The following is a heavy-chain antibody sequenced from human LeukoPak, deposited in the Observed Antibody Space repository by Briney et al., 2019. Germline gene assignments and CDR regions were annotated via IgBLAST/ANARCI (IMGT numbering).Heavy chain of an antibody. CDR2: IYDSGTT. CDR3: ARDFSAAFDI. Sequence: SETLSLTCTVSGGSISSYYWSWIRQPPGKGLEWIGYIYDSGTTNYNPSLKSRVTISVDTATNQFSLKLRSVTAADTAVYYCARDFSAAFDIWGRGTMVTVSS. J-gene: IGHJ3*02. D-gene: IGHD2/OR15-2a*01. CDR1: GGSISSYY. V-gene: IGHV4-59*01.